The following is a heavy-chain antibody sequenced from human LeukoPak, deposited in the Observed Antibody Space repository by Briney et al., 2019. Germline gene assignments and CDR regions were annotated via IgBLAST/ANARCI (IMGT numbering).Heavy chain of an antibody. CDR1: GFTFSNAW. CDR3: TDYYDSSGYYDY. D-gene: IGHD3-22*01. V-gene: IGHV3-15*01. J-gene: IGHJ4*02. CDR2: IKSKTDGGTT. Sequence: GGSLRLSCAASGFTFSNAWMSWVRQAPGKGLEWVGRIKSKTDGGTTDYAAPVKGRFTIERNDSKNTLYLQMNSLKTEDTAVYYCTDYYDSSGYYDYWGQGTLVTVSS.